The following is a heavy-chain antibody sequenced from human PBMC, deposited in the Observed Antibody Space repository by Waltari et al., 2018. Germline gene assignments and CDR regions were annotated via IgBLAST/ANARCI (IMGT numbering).Heavy chain of an antibody. CDR3: AKVFPLYGGYDY. CDR2: IGGSGCST. J-gene: IGHJ4*02. V-gene: IGHV3-23*01. CDR1: GFTFSSYA. D-gene: IGHD5-12*01. Sequence: EVQLLESGGGLVQPGGSLRLSCAASGFTFSSYAMSWVRQAPGKGLEWVSAIGGSGCSTYYADSVKGRFTISRDNSKNTLYLKMNSLRAEDTAVYYCAKVFPLYGGYDYWGQGTLVTVSS.